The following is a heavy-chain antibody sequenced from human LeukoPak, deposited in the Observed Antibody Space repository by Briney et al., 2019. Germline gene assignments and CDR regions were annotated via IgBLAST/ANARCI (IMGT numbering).Heavy chain of an antibody. D-gene: IGHD6-13*01. Sequence: GSLRLSCAASGFTFSSYGMPWVRKARGKGLVWVAVISYDGSNKYYADSEKGRVTISRDNSKNTLYLQMNSLRAEDTAVYYCAKSLYRAAAGPTDAFDIWGQGTMVTVSS. V-gene: IGHV3-30*18. CDR2: ISYDGSNK. CDR1: GFTFSSYG. J-gene: IGHJ3*02. CDR3: AKSLYRAAAGPTDAFDI.